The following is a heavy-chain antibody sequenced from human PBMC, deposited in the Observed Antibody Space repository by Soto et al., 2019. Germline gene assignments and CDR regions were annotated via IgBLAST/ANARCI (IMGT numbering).Heavy chain of an antibody. D-gene: IGHD3-22*01. CDR1: GFSLSNARMG. CDR3: ARGYDSSGYFKYYFDY. J-gene: IGHJ4*02. CDR2: TFSNDEK. V-gene: IGHV2-26*01. Sequence: SGPTLVNATETLTLTCSVSGFSLSNARMGVSWIRQPPGKALEWLAHTFSNDEKSYSTSLKSRLTISKDTSKSQVVLTMTNMDPVDTATYYCARGYDSSGYFKYYFDYWGQGTLVTVSS.